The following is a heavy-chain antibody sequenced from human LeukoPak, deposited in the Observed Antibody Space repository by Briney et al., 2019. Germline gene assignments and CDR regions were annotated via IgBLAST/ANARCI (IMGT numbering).Heavy chain of an antibody. CDR3: ARDSTPEGYYDSSGPTSLDP. D-gene: IGHD3-22*01. Sequence: GGSLRLSCAASGFTFSSYEMNWVRQAPGKGLEWVSYISSSGSTIYYADSVKGRFTISRDNAKNTLYLQMNSLRAEDTAVYYCARDSTPEGYYDSSGPTSLDPWGQGTLVTVSS. CDR1: GFTFSSYE. J-gene: IGHJ5*02. CDR2: ISSSGSTI. V-gene: IGHV3-48*03.